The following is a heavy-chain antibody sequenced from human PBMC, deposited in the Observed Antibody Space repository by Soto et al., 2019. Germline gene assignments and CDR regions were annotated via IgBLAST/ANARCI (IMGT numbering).Heavy chain of an antibody. D-gene: IGHD5-12*01. J-gene: IGHJ4*02. V-gene: IGHV4-4*02. Sequence: TSXTLSLTCAVSGDSMSSDKWWSWVRHPPGKGLEWIGEVYHSGNTNYNPSLKSRVIISVDKSKNQFSLKLSSVTDADTAVYYCARRDGFNLPYFDQWGQGTLVTVSS. CDR3: ARRDGFNLPYFDQ. CDR1: GDSMSSDKW. CDR2: VYHSGNT.